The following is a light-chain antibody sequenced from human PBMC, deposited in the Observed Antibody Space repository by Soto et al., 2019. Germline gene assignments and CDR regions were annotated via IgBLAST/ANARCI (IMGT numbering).Light chain of an antibody. J-gene: IGLJ3*02. V-gene: IGLV2-14*01. Sequence: QSALTQPASVSGSPGQSITIPCTGTSSDVGGYKYVSWYQQHPDKAPKLIIYEVSNRPSGVSNRFSGSKSGNTASLTISGLQPEDEADYYCSSYTSRSTSVFGGGTKLTVL. CDR2: EVS. CDR1: SSDVGGYKY. CDR3: SSYTSRSTSV.